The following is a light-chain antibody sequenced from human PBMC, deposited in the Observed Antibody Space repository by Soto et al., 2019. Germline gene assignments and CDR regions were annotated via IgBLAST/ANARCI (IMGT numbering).Light chain of an antibody. J-gene: IGKJ4*01. V-gene: IGKV1-39*01. CDR1: QNINIF. Sequence: DIQVTQSPWSLSASVGDRVTITCRTSQNINIFLNWYQQKPGRAPMVVISAASNLESGVPSRFSGRGSGTEFTLTISNLQPGDSALYFCQESYSTPLAFGGGTRVEIK. CDR2: AAS. CDR3: QESYSTPLA.